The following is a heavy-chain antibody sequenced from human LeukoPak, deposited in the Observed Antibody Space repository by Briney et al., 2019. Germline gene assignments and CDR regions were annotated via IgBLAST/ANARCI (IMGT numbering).Heavy chain of an antibody. Sequence: SETLSLTCAVSGGSISSGGYYWSWIRQHPGKGLEWIGCIHYSGSTYYNPSLKSRGTISIDTSKNQFSLRLNSVTAADTAVYYCARDEVDYGERDSYYYGVDVWGQGTTVTVSS. V-gene: IGHV4-31*11. CDR3: ARDEVDYGERDSYYYGVDV. D-gene: IGHD4-17*01. J-gene: IGHJ6*02. CDR2: IHYSGST. CDR1: GGSISSGGYY.